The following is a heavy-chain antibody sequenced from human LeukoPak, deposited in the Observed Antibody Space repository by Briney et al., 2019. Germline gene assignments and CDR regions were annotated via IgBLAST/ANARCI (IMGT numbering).Heavy chain of an antibody. D-gene: IGHD6-13*01. CDR1: GFSFDSYW. CDR3: ARVRSAAAGPLGY. V-gene: IGHV3-7*01. CDR2: INHDATEK. J-gene: IGHJ4*02. Sequence: PGGSLRLSCVASGFSFDSYWMNWVRQAPGRGLEWVANINHDATEKYYVDSVKGRFTISRDNAKKSLYLQMNRLRADDTAVYHCARVRSAAAGPLGYWGQGTLVTVSS.